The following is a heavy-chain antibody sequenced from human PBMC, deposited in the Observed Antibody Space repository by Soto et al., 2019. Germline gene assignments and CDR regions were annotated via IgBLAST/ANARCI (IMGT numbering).Heavy chain of an antibody. Sequence: EVQLVESGGGLVKPGGSLRLSCAASGFTFSKYSVNWVRQAPGKGLEWVSAISSSSSYIYYANSVRGRFTISRDNAMNSLYLQMSRQRAEDTAVYYCARAKDDWAFDYDFYYYYIDVWGKGTTVTVSS. CDR1: GFTFSKYS. CDR2: ISSSSSYI. V-gene: IGHV3-21*01. D-gene: IGHD3-16*01. J-gene: IGHJ6*03. CDR3: ARAKDDWAFDYDFYYYYIDV.